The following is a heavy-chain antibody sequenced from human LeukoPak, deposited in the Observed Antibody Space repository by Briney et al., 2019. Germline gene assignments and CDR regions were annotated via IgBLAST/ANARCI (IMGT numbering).Heavy chain of an antibody. CDR3: ARVPPTEVYFDY. Sequence: ASVKVSCKASGYTFTGYYMHWVRQAPGQGLEWMGWINPNSGGTNYAQKFQGRVTMTRDTSISTAYMELSRLRSDDTAVYYCARVPPTEVYFDYWGQGTLVTVYS. V-gene: IGHV1-2*02. J-gene: IGHJ4*02. CDR1: GYTFTGYY. D-gene: IGHD1-14*01. CDR2: INPNSGGT.